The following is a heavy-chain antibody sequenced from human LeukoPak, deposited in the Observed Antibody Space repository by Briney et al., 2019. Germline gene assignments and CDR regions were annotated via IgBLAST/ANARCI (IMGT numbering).Heavy chain of an antibody. J-gene: IGHJ4*02. D-gene: IGHD5-18*01. CDR1: GFTFDDYA. CDR3: AKAGYSYGPYSYYFDY. CDR2: ISWNSGSI. V-gene: IGHV3-9*03. Sequence: GGSLRLSCAVSGFTFDDYAMHWVRQAPGKGLEWVSGISWNSGSIGYADSVKGRFTISRDNAKNSLYLQMNSLRAEDMALYYCAKAGYSYGPYSYYFDYWGQGTLVTVSS.